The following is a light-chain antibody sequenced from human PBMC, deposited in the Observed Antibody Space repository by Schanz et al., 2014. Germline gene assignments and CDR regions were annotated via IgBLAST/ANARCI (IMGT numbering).Light chain of an antibody. Sequence: ELVLTQSPGTLSLSPGERATLSCRASQSVDSRHLAWYQQKPGQAPRLLIYGASSRATGIPDRFSGSGSGTDFTLTISRLEPEDFAVFYCQEYGFSRTFGQGTKVEIK. CDR3: QEYGFSRT. CDR2: GAS. J-gene: IGKJ1*01. V-gene: IGKV3-20*01. CDR1: QSVDSRH.